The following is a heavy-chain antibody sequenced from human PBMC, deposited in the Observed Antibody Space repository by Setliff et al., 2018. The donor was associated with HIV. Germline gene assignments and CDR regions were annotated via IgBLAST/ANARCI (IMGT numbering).Heavy chain of an antibody. Sequence: SETLSLTCAVYGGSFSGYCWTWIRQPPGKGLEWIGEIQHTGRNNYNPSLSSRVTTSVDMSKNQLSLKLTSVTAADTAVYYCARVSCSSWYSIPRYYYYSMDVWGNGTTVTVSS. CDR1: GGSFSGYC. CDR2: IQHTGRN. D-gene: IGHD6-13*01. J-gene: IGHJ6*03. V-gene: IGHV4-34*01. CDR3: ARVSCSSWYSIPRYYYYSMDV.